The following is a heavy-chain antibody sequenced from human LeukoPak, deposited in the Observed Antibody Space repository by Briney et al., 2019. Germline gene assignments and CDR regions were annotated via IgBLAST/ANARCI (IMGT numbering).Heavy chain of an antibody. Sequence: PGGSLRPSCAASGFDFSTYSIDWVRQAPGKGLEWVSYISSSSSNIYHADSVKGRFTISRDNAKNSLHLQMNSLRAEDTAVYYCARVGRSGWTVDYWGQGTLVTVSS. D-gene: IGHD6-19*01. CDR3: ARVGRSGWTVDY. CDR2: ISSSSSNI. CDR1: GFDFSTYS. V-gene: IGHV3-48*04. J-gene: IGHJ4*02.